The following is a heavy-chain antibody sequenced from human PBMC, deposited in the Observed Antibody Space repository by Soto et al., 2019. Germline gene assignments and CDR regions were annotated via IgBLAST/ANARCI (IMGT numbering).Heavy chain of an antibody. J-gene: IGHJ4*02. D-gene: IGHD3-10*01. V-gene: IGHV1-8*01. CDR1: GDTFTTYD. CDR2: INPNSGNI. CDR3: ARGRASGSYYRLDY. Sequence: ASVNVSCKASGDTFTTYDINWVRQATGHGLEWMGWINPNSGNIGYAQRFQGRVTMTRDTAIRTAYMEVSSLRSDDTAVYYCARGRASGSYYRLDYWGQGPLVTVSS.